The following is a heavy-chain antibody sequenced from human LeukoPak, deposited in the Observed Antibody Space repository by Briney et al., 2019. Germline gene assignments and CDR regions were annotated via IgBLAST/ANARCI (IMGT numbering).Heavy chain of an antibody. Sequence: GGSLRLSCAASGFXFSSYVMSWVRQAPGKGLKWVSVISGSGGSTYYADSVKGRFTISRDNSKNTLYLQMNSLRAEDTAVYYCAKGFSVTIFDYWGQGTLVTVSS. CDR1: GFXFSSYV. J-gene: IGHJ4*02. CDR3: AKGFSVTIFDY. D-gene: IGHD4-17*01. V-gene: IGHV3-23*01. CDR2: ISGSGGST.